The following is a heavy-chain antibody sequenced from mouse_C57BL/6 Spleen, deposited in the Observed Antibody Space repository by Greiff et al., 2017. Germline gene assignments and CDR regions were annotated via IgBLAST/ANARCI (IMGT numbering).Heavy chain of an antibody. CDR1: GFNIKNTY. CDR3: ATSRDSSGYVFAY. J-gene: IGHJ3*01. D-gene: IGHD3-2*02. Sequence: VQLQQSVAELVRPGASVKLSCTASGFNIKNTYMHWVKQRPEQGLEWIGRIDPANGNTKYAPKFQGKATITADTSSNTAYLQLSSLTSEDTSIYYCATSRDSSGYVFAYWGQGTLVTVSA. V-gene: IGHV14-3*01. CDR2: IDPANGNT.